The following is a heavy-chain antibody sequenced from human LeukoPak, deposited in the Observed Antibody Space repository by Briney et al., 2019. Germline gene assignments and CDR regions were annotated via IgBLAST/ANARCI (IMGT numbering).Heavy chain of an antibody. CDR2: IYTSGST. CDR1: GGSISSYY. J-gene: IGHJ5*02. V-gene: IGHV4-4*07. Sequence: SETLSLTCTVSGGSISSYYWSWIRQPAGKGLEWIGRIYTSGSTNYKPSLKGRVTMSVDTSKNQFSLKLSSVTAADTAVYYCARAGIVGATYNWFDPWGQGTLVTVSS. D-gene: IGHD1-26*01. CDR3: ARAGIVGATYNWFDP.